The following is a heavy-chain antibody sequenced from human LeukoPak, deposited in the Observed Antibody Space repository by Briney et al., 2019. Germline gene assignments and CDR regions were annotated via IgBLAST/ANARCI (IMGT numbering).Heavy chain of an antibody. D-gene: IGHD6-19*01. CDR1: RFTFSGYA. J-gene: IGHJ5*02. Sequence: GGSLRLSCAAPRFTFSGYAMYWVRQAPGKGLEWVSRIDAGGVNTYYADSVTGRFTISRDNSKNTLYLQMNSLRAEDTAVYYCAKGSGSGWYGWFDPWGQGTLVTVSS. CDR2: IDAGGVNT. CDR3: AKGSGSGWYGWFDP. V-gene: IGHV3-23*01.